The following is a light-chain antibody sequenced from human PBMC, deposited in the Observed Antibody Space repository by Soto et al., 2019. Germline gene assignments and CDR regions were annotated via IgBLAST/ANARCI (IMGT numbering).Light chain of an antibody. CDR2: DAS. Sequence: IQDDQVSTSLSPSLGDRVTHRWQASQDISNYLNWYQQKPGKAPKILIYDASTLETGVPSRFSGRGSGTDFTFTISSMQPEDIGTYYCLQFHNLHTLGGGTKVDIK. CDR1: QDISNY. CDR3: LQFHNLHT. J-gene: IGKJ4*01. V-gene: IGKV1-33*01.